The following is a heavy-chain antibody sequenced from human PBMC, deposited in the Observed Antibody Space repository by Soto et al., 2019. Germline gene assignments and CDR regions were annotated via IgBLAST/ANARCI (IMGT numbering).Heavy chain of an antibody. CDR1: GYTFTSYG. CDR3: ARDRRDYDILTGYPAYYFAY. CDR2: ISAYNGNT. D-gene: IGHD3-9*01. J-gene: IGHJ4*02. V-gene: IGHV1-18*04. Sequence: ASVKVSFEASGYTFTSYGISWVRQAPGQGLEWMGWISAYNGNTNYAQKLQGRVTMTTDTSTSTAYMELRSLRSDDTAVYYCARDRRDYDILTGYPAYYFAYWGQGTLVTVSS.